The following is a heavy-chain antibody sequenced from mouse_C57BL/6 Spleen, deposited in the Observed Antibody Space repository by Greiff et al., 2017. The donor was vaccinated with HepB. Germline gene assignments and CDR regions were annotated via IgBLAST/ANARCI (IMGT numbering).Heavy chain of an antibody. CDR3: ARYYYGSSYDWYFDV. CDR2: INPNNGGT. V-gene: IGHV1-18*01. CDR1: GYTFTDYN. J-gene: IGHJ1*03. D-gene: IGHD1-1*01. Sequence: VQLQQSGPELVKPGASVKIPCKASGYTFTDYNMDWVKQSHGKSLEWIGDINPNNGGTIYNQKFKGKATLTVDNSSSTAYMELRSLTSEDTAVYYCARYYYGSSYDWYFDVWGTGTTVTVSS.